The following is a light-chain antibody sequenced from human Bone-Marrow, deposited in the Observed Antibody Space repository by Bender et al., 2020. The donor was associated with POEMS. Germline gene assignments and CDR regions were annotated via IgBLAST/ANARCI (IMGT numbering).Light chain of an antibody. CDR1: NSNIGTNA. CDR2: SDN. CDR3: AAWDTGLSGGV. Sequence: QSVLTQPPSASGTPGQRVTISCSGSNSNIGTNAVHWYQQFPGTAPKLLIYSDNQRPSGVPVRFYAFKSGTSASLAISGLQSEDEADYYCAAWDTGLSGGVFGGGTKLTVL. J-gene: IGLJ3*02. V-gene: IGLV1-44*01.